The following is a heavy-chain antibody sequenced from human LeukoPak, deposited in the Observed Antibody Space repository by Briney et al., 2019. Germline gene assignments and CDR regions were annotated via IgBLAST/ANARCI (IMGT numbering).Heavy chain of an antibody. Sequence: GESLKISCKGSGYSFTNYWITWVRQIPGKSLELVGMVDPSDSFTEHTPSFQGHVTVSVDRSINTAYLQWSSLKASDTAIYYCARPDCGGSGCKLLPYWGQGTPVTVSS. CDR1: GYSFTNYW. CDR3: ARPDCGGSGCKLLPY. D-gene: IGHD2-15*01. CDR2: VDPSDSFT. J-gene: IGHJ4*02. V-gene: IGHV5-10-1*01.